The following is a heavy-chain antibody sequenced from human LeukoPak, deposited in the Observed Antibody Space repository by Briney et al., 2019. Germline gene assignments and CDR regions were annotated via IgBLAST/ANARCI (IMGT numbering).Heavy chain of an antibody. CDR3: ARPNYGDYPGTAFDS. CDR1: GYSFTNYA. CDR2: ISGYNGNT. V-gene: IGHV1-18*01. J-gene: IGHJ4*02. Sequence: ASVKVSCKASGYSFTNYAISWVRLAPGQGLEWMGWISGYNGNTKYAQKFQRRITLTTDTSTSTAYMDLRSLRSDDTAVYFCARPNYGDYPGTAFDSWGQGTLVTVSS. D-gene: IGHD4-17*01.